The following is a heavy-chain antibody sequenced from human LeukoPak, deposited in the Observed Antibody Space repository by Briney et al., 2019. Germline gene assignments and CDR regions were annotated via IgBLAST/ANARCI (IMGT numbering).Heavy chain of an antibody. Sequence: SETLSLTCTVSGGSISSSSYYCGWIRQPPGKGLEWIGSIFYSGSTYYNPSLKSRVTISVDTSKTQLSLKLSSVTAADTAVYYCARAGSGSYYAGHYYYAMDVWGQGTTATVSS. CDR3: ARAGSGSYYAGHYYYAMDV. V-gene: IGHV4-39*01. CDR2: IFYSGST. J-gene: IGHJ6*02. CDR1: GGSISSSSYY. D-gene: IGHD3-10*01.